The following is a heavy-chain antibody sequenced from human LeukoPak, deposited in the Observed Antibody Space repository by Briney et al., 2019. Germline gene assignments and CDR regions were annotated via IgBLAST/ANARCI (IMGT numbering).Heavy chain of an antibody. D-gene: IGHD3-22*01. J-gene: IGHJ4*02. CDR1: GIPFSSYG. V-gene: IGHV3-33*01. CDR3: ARDFGSGSITYFDY. Sequence: GRSLRLSCAASGIPFSSYGMHWVRQAPGKGLEWVAVIWYDGSNKYYADSVKGRFTISRDNSKNTLYLQMNSLRAEDTAVYYCARDFGSGSITYFDYWGQGTLVTVSS. CDR2: IWYDGSNK.